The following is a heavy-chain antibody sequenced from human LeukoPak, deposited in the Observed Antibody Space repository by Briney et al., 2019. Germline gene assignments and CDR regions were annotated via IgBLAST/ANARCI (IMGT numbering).Heavy chain of an antibody. CDR3: ARDQAGRHSDY. CDR1: GFTFSSYE. D-gene: IGHD6-13*01. Sequence: GGSLRLSCAASGFTFSSYEMNLVRQAPGKGLEGVSYISSSGSTIYYADSVKGRFTISRDNAKNSLYLQMNSLRAEDSAVYYCARDQAGRHSDYWGQGTLVTVSS. V-gene: IGHV3-48*03. J-gene: IGHJ4*02. CDR2: ISSSGSTI.